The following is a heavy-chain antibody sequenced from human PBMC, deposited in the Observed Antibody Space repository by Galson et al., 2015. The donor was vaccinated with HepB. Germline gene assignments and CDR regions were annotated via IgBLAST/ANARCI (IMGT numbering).Heavy chain of an antibody. CDR2: ISANSGNT. D-gene: IGHD3-3*01. J-gene: IGHJ3*02. CDR3: ARDDDDFWRGHRSDVFDI. CDR1: GFAFTDYG. Sequence: SVKVSCKASGFAFTDYGFSWVRQAPGEGLEWMGWISANSGNTNHAQKFQDRVIMTTDTSTSTAYMELRSLRSDDTAVYYCARDDDDFWRGHRSDVFDIWGQGTMVTVSS. V-gene: IGHV1-18*01.